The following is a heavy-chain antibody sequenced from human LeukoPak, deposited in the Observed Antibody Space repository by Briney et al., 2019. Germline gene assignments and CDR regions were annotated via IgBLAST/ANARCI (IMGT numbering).Heavy chain of an antibody. CDR3: ARLRPSIGAAGTFDY. CDR2: IYYTGST. Sequence: SETLSLTCTVSGGSISSYYWSWIRQPPGKGLEWIGYIYYTGSTKYNASLKSRDTISVDTSKNQFSLKLSSVTAADTAVYYCARLRPSIGAAGTFDYWGQGTLVTVSS. J-gene: IGHJ4*02. D-gene: IGHD6-13*01. V-gene: IGHV4-59*08. CDR1: GGSISSYY.